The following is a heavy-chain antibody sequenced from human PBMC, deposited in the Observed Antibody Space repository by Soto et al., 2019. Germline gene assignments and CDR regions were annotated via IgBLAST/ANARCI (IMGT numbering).Heavy chain of an antibody. CDR3: ARCLNYYDSSGYYSPSYYFDY. V-gene: IGHV1-69*06. CDR2: IIPIFGTA. Sequence: SVKVSCKASGGTLSSYAISWVRQAPGQGLEWMGGIIPIFGTANYAQKFQGRVTITADKSTSTAYMELSSLRPEDTAVYYCARCLNYYDSSGYYSPSYYFDYWGQGTLVTVSS. CDR1: GGTLSSYA. D-gene: IGHD3-22*01. J-gene: IGHJ4*02.